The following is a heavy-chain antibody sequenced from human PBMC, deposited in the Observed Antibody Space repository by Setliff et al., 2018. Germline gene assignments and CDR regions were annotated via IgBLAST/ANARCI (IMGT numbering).Heavy chain of an antibody. J-gene: IGHJ6*03. CDR1: GYTFTNHY. V-gene: IGHV1-46*01. D-gene: IGHD3-22*01. Sequence: ASVKVSCKASGYTFTNHYMHWVRQAPGQGLEWMGMINPGGGSTTYAQKFQDRVTIITDESTSTAYMELRSLRTEDTALYYCARSRGYKHDSSGYYYDHYYYYYMDVWGKGTPVTVSS. CDR3: ARSRGYKHDSSGYYYDHYYYYYMDV. CDR2: INPGGGST.